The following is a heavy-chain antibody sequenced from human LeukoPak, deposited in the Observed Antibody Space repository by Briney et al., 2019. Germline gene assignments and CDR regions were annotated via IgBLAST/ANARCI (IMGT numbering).Heavy chain of an antibody. D-gene: IGHD6-13*01. V-gene: IGHV3-21*01. CDR2: ISSSSSYI. CDR3: ARVVTAAGPWQYYGMDV. Sequence: NRGRSLRLSCAASGLTFSSYSMNWVRQAPGKGLEWVSSISSSSSYIYYADSVKGRFTISRDNAKNSLYLQMNSLRAEDTAVYYCARVVTAAGPWQYYGMDVWGKGTTVTVSS. J-gene: IGHJ6*04. CDR1: GLTFSSYS.